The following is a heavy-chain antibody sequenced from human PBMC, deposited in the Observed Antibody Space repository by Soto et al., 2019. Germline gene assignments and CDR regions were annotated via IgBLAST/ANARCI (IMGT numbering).Heavy chain of an antibody. Sequence: ASVKVSCKASGYTFTSYGISWVRQAPGQGLEWMGGIIPIFGTANYAQKFQGRVTITADESTSTAYMELSSLRSEDTAVYYCASTATVTPLDYWGQGTLVTVSS. CDR3: ASTATVTPLDY. D-gene: IGHD4-17*01. CDR1: GYTFTSYG. V-gene: IGHV1-69*13. J-gene: IGHJ4*02. CDR2: IIPIFGTA.